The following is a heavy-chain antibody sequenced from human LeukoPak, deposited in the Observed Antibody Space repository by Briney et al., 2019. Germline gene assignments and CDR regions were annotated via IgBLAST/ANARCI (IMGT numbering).Heavy chain of an antibody. V-gene: IGHV3-23*01. CDR3: AKSGYTRFDY. CDR1: GFTFSSSA. Sequence: GGSLRLSCAASGFTFSSSAMSWVRQAPGRGLEGVSNSGSGSGGSTYYADSAKGRFTISRDNTKNTLYLQMNSLRAEDTAVYYCAKSGYTRFDYWGQGTLVTVSS. J-gene: IGHJ4*02. CDR2: SGSGSGGST. D-gene: IGHD5-24*01.